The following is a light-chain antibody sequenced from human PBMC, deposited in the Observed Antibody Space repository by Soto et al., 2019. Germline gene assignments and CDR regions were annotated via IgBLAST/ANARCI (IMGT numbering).Light chain of an antibody. CDR3: QQLNAYPLT. Sequence: DIQLTQSPSLLSASVGDRVTITCRASQAISTYLAWYQQTSGKAPKLLISAASTLQRGVPSRFSGSGSGTQFTLTIGSLQPEDFATYYCQQLNAYPLTFGGGTKVDIK. CDR2: AAS. J-gene: IGKJ4*01. V-gene: IGKV1-9*01. CDR1: QAISTY.